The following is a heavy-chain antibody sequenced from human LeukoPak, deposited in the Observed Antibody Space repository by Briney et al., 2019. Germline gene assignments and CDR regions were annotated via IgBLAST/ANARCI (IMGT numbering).Heavy chain of an antibody. CDR1: GYTFTGYY. CDR2: IIPIFGTA. D-gene: IGHD2-21*02. J-gene: IGHJ6*03. V-gene: IGHV1-69*06. Sequence: ASVKVSCKASGYTFTGYYMHWVRQAPGQGLEWMGGIIPIFGTANYAQKFQGRVTITADKSTSTAYMELSSLRSEDTAVYYCASLTVVTAINYYYYYMDVWGKGTTVTVSS. CDR3: ASLTVVTAINYYYYYMDV.